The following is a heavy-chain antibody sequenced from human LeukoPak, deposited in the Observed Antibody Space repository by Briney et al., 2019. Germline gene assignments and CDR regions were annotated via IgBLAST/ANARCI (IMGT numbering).Heavy chain of an antibody. V-gene: IGHV1-18*01. D-gene: IGHD6-13*01. CDR1: GYTFTSYG. CDR3: ARARRGSSLYYYGMDI. J-gene: IGHJ6*02. CDR2: ISAYNGNT. Sequence: ASVKVSCKASGYTFTSYGNSWVRQAPGQGLEWMGWISAYNGNTNYAQKLQGRVTMTTDTSTSTAYMELRSLRSDDTAVYYCARARRGSSLYYYGMDIWGQGTTVTVSS.